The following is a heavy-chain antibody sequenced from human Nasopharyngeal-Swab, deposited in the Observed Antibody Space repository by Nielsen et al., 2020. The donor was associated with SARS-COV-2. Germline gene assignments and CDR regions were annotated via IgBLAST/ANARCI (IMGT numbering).Heavy chain of an antibody. J-gene: IGHJ4*02. CDR2: IYSGGST. CDR3: ARDPNYYDSSGYLDY. V-gene: IGHV3-53*01. Sequence: VRQAPGKGLEWVSVIYSGGSTYYADSVKGRFTISRDNSKNTLYLQMNSLRAEDTAVYYCARDPNYYDSSGYLDYWGQGTLVTVSS. D-gene: IGHD3-22*01.